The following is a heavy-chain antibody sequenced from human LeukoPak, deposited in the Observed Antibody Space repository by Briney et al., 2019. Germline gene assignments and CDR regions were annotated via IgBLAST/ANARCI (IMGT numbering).Heavy chain of an antibody. J-gene: IGHJ4*02. CDR2: ISSSGSTI. CDR1: GFTFSSYE. V-gene: IGHV3-48*03. Sequence: GGSLRLSCAASGFTFSSYEMNWVRQAPGKGLEWVSYISSSGSTICYADSVKGRFTISRDNAKNSLYLQMNSLRAEDTAVYYCARGTMVYGTRFDYWGQGTLVTVSS. CDR3: ARGTMVYGTRFDY. D-gene: IGHD2-8*01.